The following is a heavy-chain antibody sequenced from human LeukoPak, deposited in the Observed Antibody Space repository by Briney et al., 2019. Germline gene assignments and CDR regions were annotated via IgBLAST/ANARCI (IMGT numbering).Heavy chain of an antibody. CDR1: GGSISSSSYY. D-gene: IGHD5-24*01. Sequence: SETLSLTCTVSGGSISSSSYYWGWIRQPPGKGLEWIGSIYYSGSTYYNPSLKSRVTISVDTSKNQFSLKLSSVTAADTAVHYCASWTRRDGYNFRHYWGQGTLVTVSS. J-gene: IGHJ4*02. CDR2: IYYSGST. CDR3: ASWTRRDGYNFRHY. V-gene: IGHV4-39*07.